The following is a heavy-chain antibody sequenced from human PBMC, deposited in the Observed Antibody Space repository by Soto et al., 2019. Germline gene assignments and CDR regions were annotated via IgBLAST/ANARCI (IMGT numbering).Heavy chain of an antibody. CDR2: IYHSGST. D-gene: IGHD1-26*01. CDR1: GCSISSSNW. CDR3: ARVSGSYYYGMDV. Sequence: SETLSLTCAVSGCSISSSNWWSWVRQPPGKGLEWIGEIYHSGSTNYNPSLKSRVTISVDKSKNQFSLKLTSVTAADTAVYYCARVSGSYYYGMDVWGQGTTVTVSS. V-gene: IGHV4-4*02. J-gene: IGHJ6*02.